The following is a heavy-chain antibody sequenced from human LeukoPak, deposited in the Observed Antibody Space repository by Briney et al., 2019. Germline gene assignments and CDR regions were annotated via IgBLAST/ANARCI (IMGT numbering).Heavy chain of an antibody. CDR1: GGTFISYA. V-gene: IGHV1-69*13. Sequence: SVKVSCKASGGTFISYAISWVRQAPGQGLEWMGGIIPIFGTANYAQKFQGRVTITADESTSTAYMELSSLRSEDTAVYYCAKSDIVVVPAAKLSVSYYMDVWGKGTTVTISS. CDR2: IIPIFGTA. D-gene: IGHD2-2*01. J-gene: IGHJ6*03. CDR3: AKSDIVVVPAAKLSVSYYMDV.